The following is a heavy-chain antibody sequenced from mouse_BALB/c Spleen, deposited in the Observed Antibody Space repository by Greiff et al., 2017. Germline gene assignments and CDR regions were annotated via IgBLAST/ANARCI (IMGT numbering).Heavy chain of an antibody. V-gene: IGHV3-8*02. CDR3: ARYAYYYGSSTGTGYFDD. D-gene: IGHD1-1*01. Sequence: EVQLQESGPSLVKPSQTLSLTCSVTGDSITSGYWNWVRKFPGNKLEYMGYISYSGSTYYTPSLKSRISITRDTSKNQYYLQLNSVTTEDTATYYCARYAYYYGSSTGTGYFDDWGQGTTLTVSS. J-gene: IGHJ2*01. CDR1: GDSITSGY. CDR2: ISYSGST.